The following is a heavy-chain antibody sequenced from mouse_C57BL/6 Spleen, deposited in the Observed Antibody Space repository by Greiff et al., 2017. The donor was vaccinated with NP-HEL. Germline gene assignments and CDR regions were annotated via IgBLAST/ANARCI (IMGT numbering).Heavy chain of an antibody. CDR3: TRDHDYVAMDY. CDR1: GFTFSSYA. V-gene: IGHV5-9-1*02. CDR2: ISSGGDYI. J-gene: IGHJ4*01. D-gene: IGHD1-2*01. Sequence: EVHLVESGEGLVKPGGSLKLSCAASGFTFSSYAMSWVRQTPEKRLEWVAYISSGGDYIYYADTVKGRFTISRDNARNTLYLQMSSLKSEDTAMYYCTRDHDYVAMDYWGQGTSVTVSS.